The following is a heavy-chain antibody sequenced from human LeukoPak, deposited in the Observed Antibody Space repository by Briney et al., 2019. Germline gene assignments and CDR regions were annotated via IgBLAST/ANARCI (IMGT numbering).Heavy chain of an antibody. V-gene: IGHV3-48*01. Sequence: GGALRVSCAASRFTFSSYIMNWVRPAPGKGLEWVSYISSSSSTIYYADSVKGRFTISSDNAKNSLYLQMNSLRAEDTAVYYCARGLYCSSTSCYTRGGEYFQHWGQGTLVTVSS. CDR3: ARGLYCSSTSCYTRGGEYFQH. CDR1: RFTFSSYI. J-gene: IGHJ1*01. CDR2: ISSSSSTI. D-gene: IGHD2-2*02.